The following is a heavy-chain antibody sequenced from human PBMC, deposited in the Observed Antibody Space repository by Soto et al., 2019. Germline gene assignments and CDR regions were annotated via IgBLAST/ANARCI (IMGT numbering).Heavy chain of an antibody. CDR2: INHSGST. J-gene: IGHJ4*02. CDR3: AKVRADYYDSSGPIDY. CDR1: GGSFSGYY. D-gene: IGHD3-22*01. V-gene: IGHV4-34*01. Sequence: SETLSLTCAVYGGSFSGYYWSWIRQPPGKGLEWIGEINHSGSTNYNPSLKSRVTISVDTSKNQFSLKLSSVTAADTAVYYCAKVRADYYDSSGPIDYWGQGTLVTVSS.